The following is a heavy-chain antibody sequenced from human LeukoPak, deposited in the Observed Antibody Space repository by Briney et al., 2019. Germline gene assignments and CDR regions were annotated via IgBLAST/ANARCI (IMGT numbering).Heavy chain of an antibody. D-gene: IGHD7-27*01. CDR3: ARVELGAFDY. CDR1: GGSISSGGYS. Sequence: PSQTLPLTCAVSGGSISSGGYSWSWIRQPPGKGLEWIGYIYHSGSTYYNPSLKSRVTISVDRSKNQFSLKLSSVTAADTAVYYCARVELGAFDYWGQGTLVTVSS. J-gene: IGHJ4*02. V-gene: IGHV4-30-2*01. CDR2: IYHSGST.